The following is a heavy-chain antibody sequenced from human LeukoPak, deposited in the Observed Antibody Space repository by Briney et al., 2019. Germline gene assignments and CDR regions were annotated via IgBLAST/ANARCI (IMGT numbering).Heavy chain of an antibody. CDR3: ARALPEWDIVVVPAANGDWFDP. CDR2: ISSSGSTI. D-gene: IGHD2-2*01. Sequence: PGGSLRLSCAASGFTFSDYYMSWIRQAPGKGLEWVSYISSSGSTIYYADSVKGRFTISRDNAKNSLYLQMNSLRAEDTAVYYCARALPEWDIVVVPAANGDWFDPWGQGTLVTVSS. J-gene: IGHJ5*02. V-gene: IGHV3-11*04. CDR1: GFTFSDYY.